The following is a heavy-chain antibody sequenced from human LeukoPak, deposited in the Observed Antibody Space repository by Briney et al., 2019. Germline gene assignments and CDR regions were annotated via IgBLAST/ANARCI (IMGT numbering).Heavy chain of an antibody. CDR3: ARDRETEIAERGNAFDI. CDR2: ISYDGSNK. J-gene: IGHJ3*02. CDR1: GFTFSTYG. Sequence: GRSLRLSCAASGFTFSTYGMHWVRQAPGKGLEWVAVISYDGSNKYYADSVKGRFTISRDNSKNTLYLQMNSLRAEDTAVYYCARDRETEIAERGNAFDIWGQGTMVTVSS. V-gene: IGHV3-30*03. D-gene: IGHD6-13*01.